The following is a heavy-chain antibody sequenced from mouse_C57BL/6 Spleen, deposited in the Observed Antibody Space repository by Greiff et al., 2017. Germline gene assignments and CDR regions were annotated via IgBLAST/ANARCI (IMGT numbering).Heavy chain of an antibody. CDR3: AIHEEMDY. V-gene: IGHV1-62-2*01. CDR1: GYTFTEYT. Sequence: VHLVESGAELVKPGASVKLSCKASGYTFTEYTIPWVQQRSGPGLEWIGGFYPGSGSLKYNEKFNDKATLTENKSSSAFYSELSRLTSEDSAVYCCAIHEEMDYWGQGTSVTVSS. CDR2: FYPGSGSL. J-gene: IGHJ4*01.